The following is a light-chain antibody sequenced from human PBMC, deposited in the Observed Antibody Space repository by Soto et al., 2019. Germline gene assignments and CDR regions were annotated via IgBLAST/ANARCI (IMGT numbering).Light chain of an antibody. CDR3: QQYDTLPHT. V-gene: IGKV1-33*01. J-gene: IGKJ2*01. CDR1: QDITNY. CDR2: DAS. Sequence: DIPMTQSPSSLSASVGDRVTITCQASQDITNYLNWYQQKPGQAPKLLIYDASNLEAGVPSRFSGGGSATHFSFTITGLRPEDIATYYCQQYDTLPHTFGQGTKLEIK.